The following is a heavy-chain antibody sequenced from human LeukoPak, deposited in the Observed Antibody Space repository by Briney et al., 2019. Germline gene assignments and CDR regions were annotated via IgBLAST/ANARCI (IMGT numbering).Heavy chain of an antibody. CDR1: GGSISSYY. CDR3: ARVRGNDYGDYHDAFDI. J-gene: IGHJ3*02. V-gene: IGHV4-59*01. CDR2: IYYSGST. Sequence: PSETLSLTCTVSGGSISSYYWSWIRQPPGKGLEWIGYIYYSGSTNYNPSLKSRVTMSVDTSKNQFSLKLSSVTAADTAVYYCARVRGNDYGDYHDAFDIWGQGTMVTVSS. D-gene: IGHD4-17*01.